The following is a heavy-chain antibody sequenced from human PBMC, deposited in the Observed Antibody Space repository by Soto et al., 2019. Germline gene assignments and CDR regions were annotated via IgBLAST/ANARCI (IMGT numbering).Heavy chain of an antibody. V-gene: IGHV3-48*01. CDR3: ARVAGTVFVNYFDY. Sequence: GVSLRLSFAASGFTFSTYSMNWVRQAPGKGLEWVSYISSSSSTIFYTDSVKGRFTVSRDNAKNSLYLQMNSLRAEDTAVYYCARVAGTVFVNYFDYWGQGT. D-gene: IGHD1-26*01. CDR1: GFTFSTYS. J-gene: IGHJ4*02. CDR2: ISSSSSTI.